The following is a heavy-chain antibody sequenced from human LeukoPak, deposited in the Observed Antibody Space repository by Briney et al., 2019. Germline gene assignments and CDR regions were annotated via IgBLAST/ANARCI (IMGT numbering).Heavy chain of an antibody. J-gene: IGHJ4*02. Sequence: GGSLRLSCVGTGLTLSSYCMDSGRQAAGKGLEWVAFIRHDGSNEYYADSVKGRFTVSRDNSKNTLFLQMKSLRVEEMAVYYCPKEVHPYDSWTYYFDYWGRGTLVTVSS. D-gene: IGHD3/OR15-3a*01. V-gene: IGHV3-30*02. CDR1: GLTLSSYC. CDR2: IRHDGSNE. CDR3: PKEVHPYDSWTYYFDY.